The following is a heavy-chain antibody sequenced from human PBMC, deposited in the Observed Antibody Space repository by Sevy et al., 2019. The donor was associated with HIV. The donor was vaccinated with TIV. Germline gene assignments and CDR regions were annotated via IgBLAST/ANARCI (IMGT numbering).Heavy chain of an antibody. D-gene: IGHD1-20*01. CDR2: ISYSGST. Sequence: SETLSLTCTVSGGSISGYYWSWIRQPPGKGLEWIGYISYSGSTNYNPSLKSRVTISVDTSKNEFSLKLSSVTAADTAVYYCARSRVITGTFDYGGRGTLVTVSS. CDR3: ARSRVITGTFDY. CDR1: GGSISGYY. V-gene: IGHV4-59*01. J-gene: IGHJ4*02.